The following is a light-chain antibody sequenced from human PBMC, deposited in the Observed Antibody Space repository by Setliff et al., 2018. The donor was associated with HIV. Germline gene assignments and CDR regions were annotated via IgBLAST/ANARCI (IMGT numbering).Light chain of an antibody. V-gene: IGLV1-44*01. Sequence: QFVLTQPPSASGTPGQRVTISCSGSSSNIGSNTVNWYQQLPGTAPTLLIYNNNQRPSGVPDRFSGSKSGTSASLAISGLQSEDEADYYCAAWDDSLNGVVFGGGTKVTVL. CDR1: SSNIGSNT. CDR3: AAWDDSLNGVV. J-gene: IGLJ2*01. CDR2: NNN.